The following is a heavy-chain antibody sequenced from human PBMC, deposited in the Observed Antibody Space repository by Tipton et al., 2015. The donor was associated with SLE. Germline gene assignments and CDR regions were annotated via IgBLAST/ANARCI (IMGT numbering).Heavy chain of an antibody. J-gene: IGHJ4*02. CDR3: ARTNRGCFDY. Sequence: TLSLTCTVSGDSLIGSHWTWIRQPAGKGLEWIGRLYNGGSTNYNPSLKSRLSMSVDTSKNQMSLKLNSVTAADTAVYYCARTNRGCFDYWGQGALVTVSS. CDR1: GDSLIGSH. CDR2: LYNGGST. D-gene: IGHD2-8*01. V-gene: IGHV4-4*07.